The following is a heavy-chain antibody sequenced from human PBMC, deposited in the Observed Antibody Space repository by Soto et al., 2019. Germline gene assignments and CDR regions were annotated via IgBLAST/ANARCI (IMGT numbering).Heavy chain of an antibody. Sequence: VQLQQWGAGLLKPSETLSLTCAVYGGSFSGYYWSWIRQPPGKGLEWMGEINHSGSTNYNPSLKSSVTISVDTSMNQFSLKLSSVTAVVTAVYYFARVLRIGPSPSDDFDSCGQGTMVTVSS. J-gene: IGHJ3*02. CDR1: GGSFSGYY. V-gene: IGHV4-34*01. CDR2: INHSGST. D-gene: IGHD2-15*01. CDR3: ARVLRIGPSPSDDFDS.